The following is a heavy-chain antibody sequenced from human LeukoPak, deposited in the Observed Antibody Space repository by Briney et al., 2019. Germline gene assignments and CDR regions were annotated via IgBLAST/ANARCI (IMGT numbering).Heavy chain of an antibody. V-gene: IGHV3-7*01. CDR2: IKHDGSEK. CDR3: ATDRGWRTSGYYLYYFEY. J-gene: IGHJ4*02. Sequence: GGSLRLSCAASGFIFTGYFMSWVRQAPGKGLEWVASIKHDGSEKYYVDSVRGRFTISRDNTKNLLYLQMSSLRAEDTAVYFCATDRGWRTSGYYLYYFEYWGQGTLVTFSS. CDR1: GFIFTGYF. D-gene: IGHD3-3*01.